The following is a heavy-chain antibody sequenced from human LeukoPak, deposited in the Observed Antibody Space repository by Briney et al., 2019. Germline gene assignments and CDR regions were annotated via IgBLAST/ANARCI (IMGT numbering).Heavy chain of an antibody. J-gene: IGHJ4*02. CDR1: GVTFSSYS. V-gene: IGHV3-21*01. D-gene: IGHD6-13*01. Sequence: KTGGSLRLSCAASGVTFSSYSMNWVRQAPGKGLEWVSSISSSSSYIYYADSVKGRFTISRDNAKNSLYLQMNSLRAEDTAVYYCARYVIYSSSWSDYWGQGTLVTVSS. CDR2: ISSSSSYI. CDR3: ARYVIYSSSWSDY.